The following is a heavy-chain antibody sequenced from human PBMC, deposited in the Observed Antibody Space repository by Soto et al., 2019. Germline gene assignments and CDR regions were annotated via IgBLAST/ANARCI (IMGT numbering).Heavy chain of an antibody. CDR2: MNPNSGNT. CDR1: GYTFTSYD. V-gene: IGHV1-8*01. CDR3: ARNPRFHFGVVISLPRDYYYGMDV. Sequence: ASVKVSGKASGYTFTSYDINWVRQATGQGLEWMGWMNPNSGNTGYAQKFQGRVTMTRNTSISTAYMELSSLRSEDTAVYYCARNPRFHFGVVISLPRDYYYGMDVWGQGTTVTVSS. D-gene: IGHD3-3*01. J-gene: IGHJ6*02.